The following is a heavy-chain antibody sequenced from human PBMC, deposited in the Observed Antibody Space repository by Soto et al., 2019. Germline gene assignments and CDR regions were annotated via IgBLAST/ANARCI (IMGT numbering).Heavy chain of an antibody. CDR2: ISGSGGNT. Sequence: GGSLRLSCVASGFTFSSYAMSWVRQAPGKGLEWVSGISGSGGNTYYPDSVKGRFTISRDNSKNTLFLQMSSLRAEDTAVYYCAKDLLHRSGSYGNYFDYWGQGTLVTSPQ. CDR1: GFTFSSYA. J-gene: IGHJ4*02. CDR3: AKDLLHRSGSYGNYFDY. V-gene: IGHV3-23*01. D-gene: IGHD3-10*01.